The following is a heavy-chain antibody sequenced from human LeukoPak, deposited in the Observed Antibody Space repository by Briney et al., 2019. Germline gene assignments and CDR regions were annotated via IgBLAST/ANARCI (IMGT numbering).Heavy chain of an antibody. J-gene: IGHJ4*02. CDR1: GYTFTSYY. D-gene: IGHD1-26*01. CDR2: INPSGGST. Sequence: ASVKVSCKASGYTFTSYYMHWMRQAPGQGLEWMGIINPSGGSTSYAQKFQGRVTMTGDTSISTAYMELSSLRSDDTAVYYCTRESGSYHGNDYWGQGTLVAVSS. CDR3: TRESGSYHGNDY. V-gene: IGHV1-46*01.